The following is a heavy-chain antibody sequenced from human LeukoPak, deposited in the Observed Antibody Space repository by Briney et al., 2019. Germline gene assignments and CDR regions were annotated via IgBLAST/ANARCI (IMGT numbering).Heavy chain of an antibody. D-gene: IGHD3-10*01. V-gene: IGHV4-31*01. J-gene: IGHJ3*02. Sequence: KPSETLSLTCTVSGGSISSGGCYWSWIRQPPGKGLGWIGYISYSGSTHYNPSHKSLVAIPIDTSKNQFSLKLSSVTAADTAVYYCAREGGDIMVRGVFIAGAFDIWGQGTMVTVSS. CDR3: AREGGDIMVRGVFIAGAFDI. CDR1: GGSISSGGCY. CDR2: ISYSGST.